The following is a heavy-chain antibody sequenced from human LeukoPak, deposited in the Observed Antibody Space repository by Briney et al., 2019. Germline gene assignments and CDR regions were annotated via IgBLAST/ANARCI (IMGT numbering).Heavy chain of an antibody. CDR1: GYTFTGYY. J-gene: IGHJ4*02. CDR3: ARDSRYGDYWFDY. CDR2: INPNSGGT. Sequence: ASVKVSCKASGYTFTGYYMHWVRQAPGQGLEWMGRINPNSGGTNYAQKFQGRVTMTRDTSISTACMELRSLRSDDTAVYYCARDSRYGDYWFDYWGQGTLVTVSS. D-gene: IGHD4-17*01. V-gene: IGHV1-2*06.